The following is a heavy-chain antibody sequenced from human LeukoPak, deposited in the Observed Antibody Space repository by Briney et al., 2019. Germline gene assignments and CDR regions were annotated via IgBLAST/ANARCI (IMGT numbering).Heavy chain of an antibody. CDR1: GGSISSYY. V-gene: IGHV4-59*01. Sequence: SETLSLTCTVSGGSISSYYWSWIRQPPGKGLEWIGYIFYSGSTNYNPSLKSRVTISVDTSKKQFSLKLSSVTAADTAVYYCARDALDAFDIWGQGTTVTVSS. CDR2: IFYSGST. CDR3: ARDALDAFDI. J-gene: IGHJ3*02.